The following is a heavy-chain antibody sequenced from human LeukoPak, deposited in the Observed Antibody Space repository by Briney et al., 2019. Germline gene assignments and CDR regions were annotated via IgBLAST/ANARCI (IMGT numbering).Heavy chain of an antibody. D-gene: IGHD3-16*01. V-gene: IGHV4-59*01. J-gene: IGHJ4*02. CDR3: ARASVLLSADY. CDR2: IYNSGGT. CDR1: GGSITSSFY. Sequence: SETLSLTCTVSGGSITSSFYWSWIRPSPGKGLEWTGYIYNSGGTKYNPSLKSRLTISVDTSKNQFSLNLSSVTAADTAVYYCARASVLLSADYWGQGTLVTVSS.